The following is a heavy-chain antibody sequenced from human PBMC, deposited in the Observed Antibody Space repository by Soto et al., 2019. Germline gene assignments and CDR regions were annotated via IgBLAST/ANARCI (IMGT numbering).Heavy chain of an antibody. CDR1: GGSFSGYY. J-gene: IGHJ6*02. CDR3: ARARLGYYYYYGMDV. D-gene: IGHD3-10*01. Sequence: SETLSLTCAVYGGSFSGYYWSWIRQPPGKGLEWIGEINHSGSTNYNPSLKSRVTISVDTSKNQFSLKLSSVTAADTAVYYCARARLGYYYYYGMDVWGQGTTVTVSS. V-gene: IGHV4-34*01. CDR2: INHSGST.